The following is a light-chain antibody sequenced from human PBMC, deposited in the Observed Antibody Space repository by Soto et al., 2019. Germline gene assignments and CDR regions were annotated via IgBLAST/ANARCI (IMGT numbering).Light chain of an antibody. J-gene: IGLJ2*01. Sequence: QSVLTQTPSVSGAPGQKITMSCTGSSSNIGAGYDVHWYQQLPGAAPKLLIYDDNNRPSGIPDRFSASKSGTSASLAITGLQGDDGANCDCQSYDTTLSGVVFGAGTKLTVL. CDR2: DDN. CDR1: SSNIGAGYD. CDR3: QSYDTTLSGVV. V-gene: IGLV1-40*01.